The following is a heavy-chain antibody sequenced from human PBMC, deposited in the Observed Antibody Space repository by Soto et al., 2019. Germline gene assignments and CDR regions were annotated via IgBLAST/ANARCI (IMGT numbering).Heavy chain of an antibody. CDR1: GGSISSGGYY. CDR2: IYYSGST. J-gene: IGHJ3*02. D-gene: IGHD6-13*01. CDR3: ARDAGIAAAGTDDAFDI. V-gene: IGHV4-31*03. Sequence: QVQLQESGPGLVKPSQTLSLTCTVSGGSISSGGYYWSWIRQHPGKGLEWIGYIYYSGSTYYNPSLKSRVTISVDTSKNQFSLKLSSVTAADTAVYYCARDAGIAAAGTDDAFDIWGQGTMVTVSS.